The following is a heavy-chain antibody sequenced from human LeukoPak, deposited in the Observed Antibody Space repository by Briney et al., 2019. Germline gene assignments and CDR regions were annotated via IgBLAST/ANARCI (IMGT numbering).Heavy chain of an antibody. CDR2: INTYKGNT. CDR1: GYVFINYG. V-gene: IGHV1-18*01. CDR3: ARGGKDAEPF. Sequence: ASVKVSCKTSGYVFINYGIAWVRQAPGQGLEWMGWINTYKGNTTYAPKLQGRVTMTAYTATSTAYMELSSLRSDDTAAYYCARGGKDAEPFWGQGTQVTVSA. J-gene: IGHJ4*02. D-gene: IGHD4-23*01.